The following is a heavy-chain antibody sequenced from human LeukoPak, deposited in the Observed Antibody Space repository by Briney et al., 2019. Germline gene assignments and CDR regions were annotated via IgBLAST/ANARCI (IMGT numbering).Heavy chain of an antibody. V-gene: IGHV1-18*01. J-gene: IGHJ4*02. CDR1: GYTFTSYG. Sequence: ASVKVSCKASGYTFTSYGISWVRQAPGQGLEWMGWISVYNGNTNYAQKLQGRVTMTTVTSTSTAYMELRSLRSDDTAVYYCARELYSGSSFDYWGQGTLVTVSS. CDR2: ISVYNGNT. CDR3: ARELYSGSSFDY. D-gene: IGHD1-26*01.